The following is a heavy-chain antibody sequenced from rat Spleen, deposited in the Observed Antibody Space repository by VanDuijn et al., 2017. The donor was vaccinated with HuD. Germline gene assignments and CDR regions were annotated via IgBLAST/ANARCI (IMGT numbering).Heavy chain of an antibody. CDR3: ARHGRGKTTYYYVLDA. J-gene: IGHJ4*01. Sequence: EVQLVESDGGLVQPGRSLKLSCAASGFTFSNYDMAWVRQAPTKGLEWVASLGTGGGNTFYPDSVKGRFSISRDNAKSTLYLQVDSLKSEDTATYYCARHGRGKTTYYYVLDAWGQGVSVTVSS. D-gene: IGHD4-5*01. CDR2: LGTGGGNT. V-gene: IGHV5S23*01. CDR1: GFTFSNYD.